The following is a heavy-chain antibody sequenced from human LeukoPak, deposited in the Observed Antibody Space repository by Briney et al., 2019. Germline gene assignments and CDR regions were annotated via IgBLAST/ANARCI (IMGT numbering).Heavy chain of an antibody. CDR1: GGSISSGGYS. CDR3: ARESGEGYFVY. D-gene: IGHD2-15*01. CDR2: IYHSGST. Sequence: SETLSLTCAVSGGSISSGGYSWSWIRQPPGKGLEWIGYIYHSGSTYYNPSLKSRVTISVHTSKNQFSLKLSSVTAADTAVYYCARESGEGYFVYWGQGTQVTVSS. V-gene: IGHV4-30-2*01. J-gene: IGHJ4*02.